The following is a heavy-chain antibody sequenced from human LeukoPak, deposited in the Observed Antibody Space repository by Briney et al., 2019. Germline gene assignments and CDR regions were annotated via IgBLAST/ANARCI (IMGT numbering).Heavy chain of an antibody. Sequence: GGSLRLSCAASGFTFSSYNMNWVRQAPGKGPEWVSYISSSSSYIYYADSVKGRFTISRDNSKNTLYLQMNSLRAEDTAVYYCAKDFGRMMFRSCFDYWGQGTLVTVSS. J-gene: IGHJ4*02. V-gene: IGHV3-21*05. CDR2: ISSSSSYI. D-gene: IGHD6-13*01. CDR3: AKDFGRMMFRSCFDY. CDR1: GFTFSSYN.